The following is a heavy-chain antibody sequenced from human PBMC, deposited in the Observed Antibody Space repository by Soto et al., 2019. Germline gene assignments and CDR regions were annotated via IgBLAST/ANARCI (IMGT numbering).Heavy chain of an antibody. CDR1: GGSISSYY. D-gene: IGHD6-6*01. Sequence: SETLSLTCTVSGGSISSYYWSWIRQPPGKGLEWIGYIYYSGNTNYNPSLKSRVTISVDTSKNQFSLKLSSVTAADTAVYYCAITGGSSSSYYYYYYGMDVWGQGTTVTVSS. CDR3: AITGGSSSSYYYYYYGMDV. J-gene: IGHJ6*02. V-gene: IGHV4-59*08. CDR2: IYYSGNT.